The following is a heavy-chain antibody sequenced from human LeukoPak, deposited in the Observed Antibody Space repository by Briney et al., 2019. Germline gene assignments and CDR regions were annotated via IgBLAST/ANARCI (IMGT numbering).Heavy chain of an antibody. V-gene: IGHV3-23*01. J-gene: IGHJ4*02. CDR1: GFTFSTYA. CDR3: AKKSGGDCHDY. CDR2: ISGSGGST. Sequence: GGSVRLSCAASGFTFSTYAMSWVRQAPGKGLEWVSAISGSGGSTYYADSVKGRFTISRDNSKNTLYLQMNSLRAEDTALYYCAKKSGGDCHDYWGQGTLVTVSS. D-gene: IGHD2-21*02.